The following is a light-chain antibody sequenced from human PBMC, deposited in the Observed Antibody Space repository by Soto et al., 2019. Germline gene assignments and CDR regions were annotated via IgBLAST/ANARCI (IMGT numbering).Light chain of an antibody. J-gene: IGKJ1*01. CDR1: QSVSSN. Sequence: EIGMTQSPATLSVCPGETATLSCWASQSVSSNLAWYQQKPGQAPRLLIYGASTRATDIPARFSGSVSGTEFTLTISSLQSEDFAVYYCQQYNNFWTFGQGTKVEIK. CDR2: GAS. CDR3: QQYNNFWT. V-gene: IGKV3-15*01.